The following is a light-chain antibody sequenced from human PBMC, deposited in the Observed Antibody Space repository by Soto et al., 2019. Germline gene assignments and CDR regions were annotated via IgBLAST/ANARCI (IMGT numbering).Light chain of an antibody. V-gene: IGKV2-30*01. CDR2: EVS. J-gene: IGKJ2*01. CDR1: QSLVYIDGNTY. CDR3: MQGTLWPRT. Sequence: DVVMTQSPLSLPVTLGQPASISCRCSQSLVYIDGNTYLNWFHQRPGQSPRRLTYEVSKRGSGVPDRLSGSGSGTDFTLKISRVEAEDVGVYYCMQGTLWPRTFGQGNKLAIK.